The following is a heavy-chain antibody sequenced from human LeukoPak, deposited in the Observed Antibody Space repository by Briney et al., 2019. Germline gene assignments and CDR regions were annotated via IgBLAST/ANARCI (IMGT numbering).Heavy chain of an antibody. Sequence: GGSLRLSCAASGFTFSSYAMNWVRQAPGEGLEWVSAISVSGARTYYADSVKGRFTISRDNSKNTLDLQMNSLTAEDTAVYYCAKERGGVASRTPPIDYWGQGTLVTVSS. J-gene: IGHJ4*02. D-gene: IGHD2-2*01. CDR2: ISVSGART. CDR3: AKERGGVASRTPPIDY. V-gene: IGHV3-23*01. CDR1: GFTFSSYA.